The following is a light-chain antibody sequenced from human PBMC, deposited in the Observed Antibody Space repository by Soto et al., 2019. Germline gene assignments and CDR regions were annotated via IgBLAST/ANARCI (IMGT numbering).Light chain of an antibody. Sequence: DIVMTQSPDSLAVSLGERATINCKSSQSVLSSSDNKNYLAWYQQKPGQPPKLLIYLASTRESGVPDRFSGCGSGTDFTRTISSLQAEDVAVYYCQHYYGSPSFGPGTKVDIK. J-gene: IGKJ3*01. CDR1: QSVLSSSDNKNY. CDR2: LAS. CDR3: QHYYGSPS. V-gene: IGKV4-1*01.